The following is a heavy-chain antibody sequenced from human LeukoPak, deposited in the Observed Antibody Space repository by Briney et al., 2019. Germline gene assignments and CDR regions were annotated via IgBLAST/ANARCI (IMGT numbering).Heavy chain of an antibody. CDR2: ISYSGST. D-gene: IGHD1-26*01. CDR1: GGSISSYY. Sequence: SETLSLTCTVSGGSISSYYWSWIRQPPGKGLEWIGYISYSGSTDYNPFLKSRVTISLDTSKNQFSLRLSSVTAADTAVYYCARETRLHSGSYSNDAFDIWGQGTMVTVSS. J-gene: IGHJ3*02. V-gene: IGHV4-59*01. CDR3: ARETRLHSGSYSNDAFDI.